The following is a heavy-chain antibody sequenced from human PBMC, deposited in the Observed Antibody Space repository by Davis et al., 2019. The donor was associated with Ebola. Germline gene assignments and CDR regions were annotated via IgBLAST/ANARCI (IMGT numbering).Heavy chain of an antibody. Sequence: ASVKVSCKASAYTFTSSYMHWVRQAPGHGLEWMGMINPNDGRTIYAQKFQGRVTVTRDTSTTTVYMDLSSLRSEDTALYYCTTPGGQDSGYDVFDNWGQGTMVTVSS. CDR3: TTPGGQDSGYDVFDN. D-gene: IGHD5-12*01. J-gene: IGHJ3*02. CDR1: AYTFTSSY. CDR2: INPNDGRT. V-gene: IGHV1-46*03.